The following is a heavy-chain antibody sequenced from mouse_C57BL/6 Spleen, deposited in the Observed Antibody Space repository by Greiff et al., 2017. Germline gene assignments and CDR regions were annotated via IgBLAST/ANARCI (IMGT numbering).Heavy chain of an antibody. V-gene: IGHV1-80*01. CDR2: IYPGDGDT. Sequence: QVQLQQSGAELVKPGASVKISCKASGYAFSSYWMHWVKQRPGKGLEWIGKIYPGDGDTNYNGKLKGKAPMTADKSYSTAYMQLSSLTSDDSAVYFWATTSSMVTSGDYWGQGTTLTVSS. J-gene: IGHJ2*01. CDR1: GYAFSSYW. CDR3: ATTSSMVTSGDY. D-gene: IGHD2-2*01.